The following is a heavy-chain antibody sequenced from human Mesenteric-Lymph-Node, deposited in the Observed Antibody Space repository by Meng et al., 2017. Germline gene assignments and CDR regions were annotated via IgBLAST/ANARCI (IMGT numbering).Heavy chain of an antibody. CDR1: GFTFSSYA. J-gene: IGHJ2*01. CDR3: ARGRYFDL. V-gene: IGHV3-30*01. CDR2: ISYDGSTK. Sequence: QLQLGESGGGVVQPGRSLRLSCAASGFTFSSYAMHWVRQAPGKGLEWVAVISYDGSTKYYADSVKGRFTISRDNSKNTLYLQMNSLRAEDTAVYYCARGRYFDLWGRGTLVTVSS.